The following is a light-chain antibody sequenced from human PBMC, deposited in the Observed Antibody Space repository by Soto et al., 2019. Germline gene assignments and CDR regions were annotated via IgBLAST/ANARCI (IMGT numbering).Light chain of an antibody. V-gene: IGKV3-20*01. CDR3: QQYGGSPRT. J-gene: IGKJ5*01. Sequence: EIVLTQSPGTLSLSPGERATLSFMSSQSLSNGQLAGYQQKVGRAQRLLIHDASSRDTGIPDRFGGIGSGTDFTLTITSLEPEDFAVYYCQQYGGSPRTFGQGTRLEIK. CDR1: QSLSNGQ. CDR2: DAS.